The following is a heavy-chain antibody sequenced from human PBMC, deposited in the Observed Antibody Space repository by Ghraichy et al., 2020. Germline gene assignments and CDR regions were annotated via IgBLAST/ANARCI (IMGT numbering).Heavy chain of an antibody. D-gene: IGHD2/OR15-2a*01. V-gene: IGHV3-48*02. CDR2: ISSIRSTTI. Sequence: LYISSIRSTTIYYSDSVKGRFTISRDNATNSLYLHMNSLRDEDTSVYYCARDPDFPVGLWYFDLWGRGTLVTVSS. J-gene: IGHJ2*01. CDR3: ARDPDFPVGLWYFDL.